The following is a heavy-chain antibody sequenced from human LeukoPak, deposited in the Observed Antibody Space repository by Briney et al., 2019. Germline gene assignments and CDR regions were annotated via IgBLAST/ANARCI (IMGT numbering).Heavy chain of an antibody. V-gene: IGHV3-23*01. D-gene: IGHD3-22*01. CDR3: ARGDSSACPDY. CDR1: GFTFSSYA. CDR2: ISGSGGST. J-gene: IGHJ4*02. Sequence: GGSLRLPCAASGFTFSSYAMSWVRQAPGKGLEWVSAISGSGGSTYYADSVKGRFTISRDNSKNTLYLQMNSLRADDTAVYYCARGDSSACPDYWGQGPLVTVSS.